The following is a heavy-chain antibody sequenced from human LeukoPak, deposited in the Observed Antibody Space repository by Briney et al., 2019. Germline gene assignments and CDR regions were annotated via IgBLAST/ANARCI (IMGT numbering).Heavy chain of an antibody. CDR1: GYIFDIYA. Sequence: ASVKVSFKASGYIFDIYALIWLRQAPGQGLELMGWINTNTGNPTYAQSFTGRFVFSLDTSVSTAYLQISSLKAEDTAVYYCARDYTLTLGTTTYFQHWGQGTLVTVSS. V-gene: IGHV7-4-1*02. CDR3: ARDYTLTLGTTTYFQH. D-gene: IGHD1-7*01. CDR2: INTNTGNP. J-gene: IGHJ1*01.